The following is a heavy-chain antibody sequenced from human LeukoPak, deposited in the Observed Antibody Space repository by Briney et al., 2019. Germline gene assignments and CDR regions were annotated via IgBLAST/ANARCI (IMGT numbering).Heavy chain of an antibody. V-gene: IGHV4-61*02. CDR3: ARYDYVWGSGWFDP. D-gene: IGHD3-16*01. CDR2: IYTSGST. J-gene: IGHJ5*02. Sequence: ASQTQSLTCTVSGGSISSGSYYWSWIRQPAGKGLEWIGRIYTSGSTNYNPSLKSRVTISVDTSKNQFSLKLSSVTAADTAVYYCARYDYVWGSGWFDPWGQGTLVTVSS. CDR1: GGSISSGSYY.